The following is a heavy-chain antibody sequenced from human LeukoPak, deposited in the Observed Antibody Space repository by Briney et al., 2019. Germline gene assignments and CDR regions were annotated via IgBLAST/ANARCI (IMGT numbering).Heavy chain of an antibody. J-gene: IGHJ6*02. CDR3: ARDFWATNYYYGMDV. D-gene: IGHD3-3*01. CDR1: GFTFRNYA. Sequence: GGSLRLSCAASGFTFRNYAMAWVRQAQGKGLECVSAISGSGDSVRYADSVKGRFTISRDNFKNTLYLQMNNLRAEDTALYYCARDFWATNYYYGMDVWGQGTTVTVSS. CDR2: ISGSGDSV. V-gene: IGHV3-23*01.